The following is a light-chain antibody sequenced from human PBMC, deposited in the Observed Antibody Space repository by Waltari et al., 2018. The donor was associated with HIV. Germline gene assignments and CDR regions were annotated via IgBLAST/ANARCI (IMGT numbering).Light chain of an antibody. CDR1: SSDISTYNF. CDR3: SSYTTTNTVV. CDR2: DVD. V-gene: IGLV2-14*03. Sequence: QSALTQPASVSGSPGQSITISCSGTSSDISTYNFVSWYQKHPDNAPKLLIYDVDTRPSGVPKRFSGSKSGDTASLTISAIQADDEADYFCSSYTTTNTVVFGGGTKVSVL. J-gene: IGLJ2*01.